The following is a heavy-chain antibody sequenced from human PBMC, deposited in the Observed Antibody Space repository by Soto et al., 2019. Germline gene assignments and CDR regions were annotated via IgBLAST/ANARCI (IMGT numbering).Heavy chain of an antibody. CDR2: IYSGGST. V-gene: IGHV3-66*01. Sequence: GGSLNLSCAASGFTVSSKYLSWVRQAPGKGLEWVSVIYSGGSTYYADSVKGRFTISRDNSKNTLYLQMNSLRAEDTAVYYCARDRDFDYWGQGTLVTVSS. CDR3: ARDRDFDY. CDR1: GFTVSSKY. J-gene: IGHJ4*02.